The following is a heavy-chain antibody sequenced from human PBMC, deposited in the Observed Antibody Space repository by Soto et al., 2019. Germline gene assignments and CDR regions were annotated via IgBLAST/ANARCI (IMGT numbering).Heavy chain of an antibody. CDR2: ISSSGDYI. D-gene: IGHD3-22*01. CDR3: ARDPQGWVIGRFDP. V-gene: IGHV3-21*06. J-gene: IGHJ5*02. Sequence: GGSLRLSCATSGFTFNTYSMNWVRQAPGKGLEWVSSISSSGDYIYYADSVKGRFTISRDNAKNSLYLQMNSLRAEDTAVYYCARDPQGWVIGRFDPWGQGTLVTVSS. CDR1: GFTFNTYS.